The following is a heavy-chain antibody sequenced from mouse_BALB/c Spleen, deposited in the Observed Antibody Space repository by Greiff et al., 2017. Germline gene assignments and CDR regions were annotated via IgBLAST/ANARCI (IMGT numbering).Heavy chain of an antibody. Sequence: EVKLVESGPGLVKPSQSLSLTCTVTGYSITSDYAWNWIRQFPGNKLEWMGYISYSGSTSYNPSLKSRISITRDTSKNQFFLQLNSVTTEDTATYYCARRRYDVYYAMDYWGQGTSVTVSS. V-gene: IGHV3-2*02. D-gene: IGHD2-14*01. J-gene: IGHJ4*01. CDR1: GYSITSDYA. CDR2: ISYSGST. CDR3: ARRRYDVYYAMDY.